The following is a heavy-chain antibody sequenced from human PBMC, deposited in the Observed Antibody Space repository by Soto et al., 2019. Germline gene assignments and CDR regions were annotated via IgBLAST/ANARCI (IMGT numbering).Heavy chain of an antibody. J-gene: IGHJ4*02. CDR1: RDSISGYY. D-gene: IGHD3-10*01. CDR2: IYSSGTT. Sequence: PSETLSLTCTVFRDSISGYYWTWIRQTPGKGLEWIGYIYSSGTTSYNPSLTSRLTMSVDTSKKQFSLKLNSVTAADTAVYYCAGDLGHHGLVFDYWGPGILVTVSS. V-gene: IGHV4-59*03. CDR3: AGDLGHHGLVFDY.